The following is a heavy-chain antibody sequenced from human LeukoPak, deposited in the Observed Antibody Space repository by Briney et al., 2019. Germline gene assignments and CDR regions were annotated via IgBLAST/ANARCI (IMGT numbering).Heavy chain of an antibody. CDR1: GGSIGSSTHY. CDR3: AITRHSSGWYDYYYGMDV. D-gene: IGHD6-19*01. V-gene: IGHV4-39*01. Sequence: PSETLSLTCTVSGGSIGSSTHYWGWIRQPPGKGLEWIGSIYYSGSTYYNPSLKSRVTISVDTSQNQSSLKLTSVTAADTAIYYCAITRHSSGWYDYYYGMDVWGQGTTVTVSS. CDR2: IYYSGST. J-gene: IGHJ6*02.